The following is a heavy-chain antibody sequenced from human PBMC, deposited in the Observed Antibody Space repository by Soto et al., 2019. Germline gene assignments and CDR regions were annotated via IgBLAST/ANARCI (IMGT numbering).Heavy chain of an antibody. V-gene: IGHV5-51*01. CDR2: IYPGDSDT. CDR3: ASSPMRGYSYGPPHDAFDI. CDR1: GYSFTSYW. Sequence: PGESLKISCKGSGYSFTSYWIGWVRQMPGKGLEWMGIIYPGDSDTRYSPSFQGQVTISADKSISTAYLQWSSLKASDTAMYYCASSPMRGYSYGPPHDAFDIWGQGTMVTVSS. J-gene: IGHJ3*02. D-gene: IGHD5-18*01.